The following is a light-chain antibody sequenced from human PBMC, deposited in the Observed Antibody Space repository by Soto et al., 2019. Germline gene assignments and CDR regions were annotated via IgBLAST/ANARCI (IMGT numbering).Light chain of an antibody. Sequence: AIQLTQSPSCLSASVGDRVSITCRASQGISSALAWYQHKPGKPPKILIYDASSLQSGVPSRFSGSESGTECTLTISSLQPEDFATYYCQQLKSYPFTFGQGTRLEIK. CDR1: QGISSA. CDR2: DAS. V-gene: IGKV1-13*02. J-gene: IGKJ5*01. CDR3: QQLKSYPFT.